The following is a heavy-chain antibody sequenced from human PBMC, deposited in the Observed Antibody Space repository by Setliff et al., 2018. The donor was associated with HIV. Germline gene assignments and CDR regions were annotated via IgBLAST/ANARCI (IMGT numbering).Heavy chain of an antibody. Sequence: GGSLRLSCAASGFTFSTFSMNWVRQAPGKGLEWVSYISSGSSTIYYADSVKGRFTISRDSAKNSLYLQMNSLRAEDTAVYFCAKDRAAVAGSDLFDYWGQGTLVTVSS. V-gene: IGHV3-48*01. D-gene: IGHD6-19*01. CDR3: AKDRAAVAGSDLFDY. CDR1: GFTFSTFS. J-gene: IGHJ4*02. CDR2: ISSGSSTI.